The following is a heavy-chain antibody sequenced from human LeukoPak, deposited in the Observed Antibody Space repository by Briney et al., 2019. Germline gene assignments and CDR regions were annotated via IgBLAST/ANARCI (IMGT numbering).Heavy chain of an antibody. CDR1: GGTFSSYA. J-gene: IGHJ4*02. CDR3: ASSPPYCSGGSCYLFDY. Sequence: SVKVSCKASGGTFSSYAISWVRQAPGQGLEWMGGIIPIFGTANYAQKFQGRVTITADESTSTAYMELSSLRSEDAAVYYCASSPPYCSGGSCYLFDYWGQGTLVTVSS. CDR2: IIPIFGTA. V-gene: IGHV1-69*13. D-gene: IGHD2-15*01.